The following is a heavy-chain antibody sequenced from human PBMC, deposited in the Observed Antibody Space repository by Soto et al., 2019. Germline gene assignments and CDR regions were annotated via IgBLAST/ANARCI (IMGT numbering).Heavy chain of an antibody. J-gene: IGHJ5*02. CDR1: GFMFDSYC. CDR3: ARDVDTTCHFSWFDP. D-gene: IGHD1-1*01. Sequence: QEQLVESGGGVVQSGRSLRLSCLASGFMFDSYCMNWVRQAPGRGLEWVAGRWDDGSKQLYGDSVKGRFVISRDDSAKTVSMQINNLRAEDTAVYYCARDVDTTCHFSWFDPWGQGTLVTVSS. V-gene: IGHV3-33*01. CDR2: RWDDGSKQ.